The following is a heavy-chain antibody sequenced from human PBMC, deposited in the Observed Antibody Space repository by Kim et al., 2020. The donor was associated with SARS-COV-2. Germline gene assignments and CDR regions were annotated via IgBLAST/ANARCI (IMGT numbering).Heavy chain of an antibody. J-gene: IGHJ6*02. CDR1: GFTFSSYS. Sequence: GGSLRLSCAASGFTFSSYSMNWVRQAPGKGLEWVSSISSSSSYIYYADSVKGRFTISRDNAKNSLYLQMNSLRAEDTAVYYCARDIRYKAYLYYYGMDVWGQGTTVTVSS. CDR2: ISSSSSYI. CDR3: ARDIRYKAYLYYYGMDV. D-gene: IGHD3-9*01. V-gene: IGHV3-21*01.